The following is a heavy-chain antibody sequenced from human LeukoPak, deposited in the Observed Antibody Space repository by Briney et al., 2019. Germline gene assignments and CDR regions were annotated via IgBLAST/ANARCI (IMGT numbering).Heavy chain of an antibody. V-gene: IGHV3-30-3*01. CDR3: ARGPAGDSSGYYDYSDY. CDR2: ISYDGSNK. CDR1: GFTFSSYA. J-gene: IGHJ4*02. D-gene: IGHD3-22*01. Sequence: GGSLRLSCAASGFTFSSYAMHWVRQAPGKGLEWVAVISYDGSNKYYADSVKGRFTISRDNSKNMLYLQMNSLRAEDTAVYYCARGPAGDSSGYYDYSDYWGQGTLVTVSS.